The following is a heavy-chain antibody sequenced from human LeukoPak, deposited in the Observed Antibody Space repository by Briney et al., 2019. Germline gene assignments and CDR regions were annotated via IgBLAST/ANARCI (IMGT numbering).Heavy chain of an antibody. V-gene: IGHV3-66*01. CDR2: IYSGGST. J-gene: IGHJ6*03. CDR1: GFTVSSNY. Sequence: GGSLRLSCAASGFTVSSNYMSWVRQAPGKGLEWVSVIYSGGSTYYADSVKGRFTIPRDNSKNTLYLQMNSLRAEDTAIYYCNRPRGDYYYKYYMDVWGKGTTVTVSS. D-gene: IGHD3-16*01. CDR3: NRPRGDYYYKYYMDV.